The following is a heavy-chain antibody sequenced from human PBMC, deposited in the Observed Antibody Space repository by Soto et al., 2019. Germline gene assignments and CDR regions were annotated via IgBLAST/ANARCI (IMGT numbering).Heavy chain of an antibody. D-gene: IGHD3-22*01. CDR1: GFTFSNAW. J-gene: IGHJ6*02. CDR2: IKSKTDGGTT. CDR3: TTDPYDSKVDRYYYYGMDV. Sequence: PGGSLRLSCAASGFTFSNAWMNWVRQAPGKGLEWVGRIKSKTDGGTTDYAAPVKGRFTISRDDSKNTLYLQMNSLKTEDTAVYYCTTDPYDSKVDRYYYYGMDVWGQGTTVTVSS. V-gene: IGHV3-15*07.